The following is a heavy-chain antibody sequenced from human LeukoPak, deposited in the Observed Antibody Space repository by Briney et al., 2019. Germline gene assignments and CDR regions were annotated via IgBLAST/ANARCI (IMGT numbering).Heavy chain of an antibody. D-gene: IGHD3-22*01. J-gene: IGHJ4*02. Sequence: SETLSLTCTVSGGSISSYYWSWIRQPPGKGLEWVGYIYYRGSTNYNPSLKSRVTISVDTSKSQFSLKLSSVTAADTAVYYCARVGANYYDSSGYPYYFDYWGQGTLVTVSS. V-gene: IGHV4-59*01. CDR3: ARVGANYYDSSGYPYYFDY. CDR2: IYYRGST. CDR1: GGSISSYY.